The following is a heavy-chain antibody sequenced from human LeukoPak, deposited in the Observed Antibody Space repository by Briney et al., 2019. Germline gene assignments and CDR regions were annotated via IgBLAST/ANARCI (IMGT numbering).Heavy chain of an antibody. D-gene: IGHD6-19*01. V-gene: IGHV3-23*01. CDR3: AKDIAGYSSGSN. J-gene: IGHJ4*02. CDR2: ISGSGGST. Sequence: GGSLRLSCAASGFTFSSYGMSWVRQAPGKGLEWVSAISGSGGSTYYADSVKGRFTISRDNSKNTLYLQMNSLRAEDTAVYYCAKDIAGYSSGSNWGQGTLVTVSS. CDR1: GFTFSSYG.